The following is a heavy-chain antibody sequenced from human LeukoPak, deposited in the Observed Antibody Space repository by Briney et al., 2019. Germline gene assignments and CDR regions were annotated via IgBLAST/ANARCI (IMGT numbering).Heavy chain of an antibody. CDR3: ARLSLAYGDYYYYGMDV. Sequence: SETLSLTCTVSGGSISSSSYYWGWIRQPPGKGLEWIGSIYYSGSTYYNPSLKSRVTMSVDTSKNQFSLKLSSVTAADTAVYYCARLSLAYGDYYYYGMDVWGQGTTVTVSS. V-gene: IGHV4-39*01. CDR1: GGSISSSSYY. J-gene: IGHJ6*02. D-gene: IGHD4-17*01. CDR2: IYYSGST.